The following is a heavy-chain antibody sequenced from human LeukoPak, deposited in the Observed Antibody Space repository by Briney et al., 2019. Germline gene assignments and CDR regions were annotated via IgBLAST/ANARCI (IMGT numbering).Heavy chain of an antibody. CDR2: IRSKANSYAT. CDR1: GFTFSGSA. J-gene: IGHJ3*02. V-gene: IGHV3-73*01. Sequence: GGSLRLSCAAPGFTFSGSAMHWVRQASGKGLEWVGRIRSKANSYATAYAASVKGRFTISRDDSKNTAYLQMNSLKTEDTAVYYCTTDRARNRFFGVVIGDAFDIWGQGTMVAVSS. D-gene: IGHD3-3*01. CDR3: TTDRARNRFFGVVIGDAFDI.